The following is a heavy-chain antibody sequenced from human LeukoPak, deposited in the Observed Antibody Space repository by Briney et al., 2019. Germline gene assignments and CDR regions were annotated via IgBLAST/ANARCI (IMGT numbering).Heavy chain of an antibody. CDR1: GFTFSSYE. D-gene: IGHD4-17*01. Sequence: PGGSLRLSCAASGFTFSSYEMNWVRQAPGKGLEGVALINWDGNTVYYADSVKGRFTISRDNRESSLFLQMNSLRVDDTALYYCVATSTVTLPTFDYWGQGTLVTVSS. J-gene: IGHJ4*02. V-gene: IGHV3-43D*03. CDR3: VATSTVTLPTFDY. CDR2: INWDGNTV.